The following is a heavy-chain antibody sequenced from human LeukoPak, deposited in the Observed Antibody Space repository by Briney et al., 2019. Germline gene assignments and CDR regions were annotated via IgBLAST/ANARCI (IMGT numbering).Heavy chain of an antibody. CDR3: ARDRSGSLAGGDY. V-gene: IGHV3-33*01. CDR2: IWYDGSNK. D-gene: IGHD3-10*01. CDR1: GFTFSNYG. J-gene: IGHJ4*02. Sequence: GGSLRLSCAASGFTFSNYGIHWVRQAPGKGLEWVAVIWYDGSNKYYADSVKGRFTISRDNSKNTLYLQMNSLRAEDTAVYYCARDRSGSLAGGDYWGQGTLVTVSS.